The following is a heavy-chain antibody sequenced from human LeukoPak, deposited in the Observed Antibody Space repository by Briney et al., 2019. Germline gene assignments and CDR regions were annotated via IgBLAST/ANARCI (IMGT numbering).Heavy chain of an antibody. J-gene: IGHJ4*02. D-gene: IGHD1-26*01. CDR3: AKATLQWELHPSSIDS. CDR2: ITPSGGST. V-gene: IGHV3-23*01. CDR1: GFSFSNFA. Sequence: GGSLRLSCGASGFSFSNFAMNWVRQGPGKGLEWVSSITPSGGSTYYTVSVRGRFTISRDNSKNILFLQMDSLGAEDTALYYCAKATLQWELHPSSIDSWGQGALVTVSS.